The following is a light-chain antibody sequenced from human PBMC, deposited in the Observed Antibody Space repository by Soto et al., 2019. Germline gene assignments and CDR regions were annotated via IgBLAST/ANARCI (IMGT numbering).Light chain of an antibody. V-gene: IGLV2-8*01. CDR2: EGV. J-gene: IGLJ1*01. CDR1: KNDIGVYDF. Sequence: QTVLTQPPSASGSPGQSVTISCTGTKNDIGVYDFVSWYQHHPGKAPRLIIYEGVQRPSGVHDRFSGSKPCNTSSLTVSGLQAADEADYLCKSYGGSNNYVFGSRTKVTVL. CDR3: KSYGGSNNYV.